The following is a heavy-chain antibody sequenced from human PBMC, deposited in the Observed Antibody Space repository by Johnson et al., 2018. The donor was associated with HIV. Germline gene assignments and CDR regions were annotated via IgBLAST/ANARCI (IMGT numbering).Heavy chain of an antibody. CDR3: AREASGSLDAFDI. J-gene: IGHJ3*02. CDR1: GFTVSSYA. CDR2: ISYDGSNK. Sequence: QVQLVESGGGLVHPGGSLRLSCTASGFTVSSYAMHWVRQAPGKGLEWVAVISYDGSNKYYADSVKGRFTISRDNSKNTLYLQMGSLRAEDMAVYYCAREASGSLDAFDIWGQGTMVTVSS. V-gene: IGHV3-30*14. D-gene: IGHD1-26*01.